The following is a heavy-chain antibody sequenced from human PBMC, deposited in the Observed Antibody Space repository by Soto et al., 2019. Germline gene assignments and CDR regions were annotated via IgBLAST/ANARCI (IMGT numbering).Heavy chain of an antibody. J-gene: IGHJ4*02. CDR2: IYLGGTT. CDR1: SGSISSANW. V-gene: IGHV4-4*02. Sequence: QVQLQESGLGLVKPSGTLSLTCAVSSGSISSANWWSWVRQPPGKGLEWIGEIYLGGTTNYNPSLKSRVTMSIDNYKNQFFLNLASVTAADTAVYYCARHLSTPGTRGFDSWGQGTLVTVSS. CDR3: ARHLSTPGTRGFDS.